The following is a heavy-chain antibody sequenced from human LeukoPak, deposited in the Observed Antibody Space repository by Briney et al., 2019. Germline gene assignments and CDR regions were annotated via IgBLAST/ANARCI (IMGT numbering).Heavy chain of an antibody. J-gene: IGHJ4*02. CDR1: GGTFSSYA. Sequence: SVKVSCKASGGTFSSYAISWVRQAPGQGLEWMGGIIPIFGTANYAQKFQGRVTITADESTSTAYMELSSLRSEDTAVYYCAIPNYDTLTGPDLYYFDYWGQGTLVTVSS. CDR3: AIPNYDTLTGPDLYYFDY. CDR2: IIPIFGTA. D-gene: IGHD3-9*01. V-gene: IGHV1-69*13.